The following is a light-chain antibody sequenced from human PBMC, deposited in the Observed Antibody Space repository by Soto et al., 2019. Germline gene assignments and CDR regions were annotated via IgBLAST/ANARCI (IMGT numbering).Light chain of an antibody. CDR2: DAS. CDR3: QHYSSYSQT. V-gene: IGKV3-20*01. CDR1: QSVSSSY. J-gene: IGKJ1*01. Sequence: EIVMTQSPATLSVSPGERATLSCRASQSVSSSYLAWYQQKPGQAPRLLIYDASSRATGIPDRFSGSGSGTEFSLTISSLQPDDFATYYCQHYSSYSQTFGQGTKVDIK.